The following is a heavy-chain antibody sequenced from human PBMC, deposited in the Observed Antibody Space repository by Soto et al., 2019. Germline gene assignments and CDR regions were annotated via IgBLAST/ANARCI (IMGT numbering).Heavy chain of an antibody. J-gene: IGHJ4*01. CDR3: ARGLTTVTTVRYFDY. D-gene: IGHD4-17*01. V-gene: IGHV4-34*01. CDR1: GGSFSGYY. CDR2: INHSGST. Sequence: SETLSLTCAVYGGSFSGYYWSWIRQPPGKGLEWIGEINHSGSTNCNPSLKSRVTISVDTSKNQFSLKLSSVTAADTAVYYCARGLTTVTTVRYFDYWGHGTLVTVS.